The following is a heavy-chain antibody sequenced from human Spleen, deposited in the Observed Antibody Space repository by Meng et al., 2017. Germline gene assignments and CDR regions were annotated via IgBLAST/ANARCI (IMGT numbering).Heavy chain of an antibody. CDR2: ISSSGSTI. CDR1: GFTFSDYY. D-gene: IGHD3-10*01. CDR3: ARDFEVAMVRGAHPGGYFDY. V-gene: IGHV3-11*04. J-gene: IGHJ4*02. Sequence: GESLKISCAASGFTFSDYYMSWIRQAPGKGLEWVSYISSSGSTIYYADSVKGRFTISRDNSKNTLYLQMNSLRAEDTAVYYCARDFEVAMVRGAHPGGYFDYWGQGTLVTVSS.